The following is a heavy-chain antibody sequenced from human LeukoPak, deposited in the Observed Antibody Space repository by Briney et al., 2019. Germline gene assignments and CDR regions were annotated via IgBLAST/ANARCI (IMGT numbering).Heavy chain of an antibody. Sequence: GGSLRLSCAASGFTFSRNWMHWVRPAPGKGLVWVSRINSDGSITNYADSVKGRFTISRDNAKNTLYLQMSSLRAEDTAVYYCAKIDAYWGQGTLVTVSS. CDR2: INSDGSIT. CDR1: GFTFSRNW. V-gene: IGHV3-74*01. J-gene: IGHJ4*02. CDR3: AKIDAY.